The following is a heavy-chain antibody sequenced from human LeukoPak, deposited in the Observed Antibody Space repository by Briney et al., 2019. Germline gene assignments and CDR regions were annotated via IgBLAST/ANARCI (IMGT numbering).Heavy chain of an antibody. V-gene: IGHV3-23*01. CDR3: ASQPSSGSYENYYGMDV. D-gene: IGHD3-10*01. CDR2: ISGSGGST. CDR1: GFTFSSYA. J-gene: IGHJ6*02. Sequence: GGSLRLSCAASGFTFSSYAMSWVRQAPGKGLEWVSAISGSGGSTYYADSVKGRFTISRDNSTNTLYLQMNSLRAEDTAAYYCASQPSSGSYENYYGMDVWGQGTTVTVSS.